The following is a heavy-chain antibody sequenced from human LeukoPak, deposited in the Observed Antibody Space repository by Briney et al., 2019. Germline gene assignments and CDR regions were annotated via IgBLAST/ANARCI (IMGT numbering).Heavy chain of an antibody. CDR3: AKVKRRIPYGDPEGFGY. V-gene: IGHV3-23*01. CDR2: ISGSGGST. Sequence: GGSLRLSCAASGFTFSSYAMSWVRQAPGKGLEWVSAISGSGGSTYYADSVKGRFTISRDNSKNTLYLQMNSLRAEDTAVYYCAKVKRRIPYGDPEGFGYWGQGTLVTVSS. D-gene: IGHD4-17*01. J-gene: IGHJ4*02. CDR1: GFTFSSYA.